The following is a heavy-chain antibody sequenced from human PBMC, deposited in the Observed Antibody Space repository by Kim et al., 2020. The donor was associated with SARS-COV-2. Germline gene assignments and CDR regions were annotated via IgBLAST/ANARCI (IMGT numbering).Heavy chain of an antibody. V-gene: IGHV3-15*01. CDR2: IKSKTDGGTT. CDR3: TTGCTAGVVVPAAKGPSDY. CDR1: GFTFSNAW. Sequence: GGSLRLSCAASGFTFSNAWMSWVRQAPGKGLEWVGRIKSKTDGGTTDYAAPVKGRFTISRDDSKNTLYLQMNSLKTEDTAVYYCTTGCTAGVVVPAAKGPSDYWGQGTLVTVSS. D-gene: IGHD2-2*01. J-gene: IGHJ4*02.